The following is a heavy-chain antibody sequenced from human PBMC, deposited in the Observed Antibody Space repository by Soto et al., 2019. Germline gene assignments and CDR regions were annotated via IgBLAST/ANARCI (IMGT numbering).Heavy chain of an antibody. D-gene: IGHD5-12*01. Sequence: QVQLVQSGAEVKKPGASVKVSCKFSGYSFINYGMTWVRQAPGQGFEWMGWISGSNGATNYAQRFQGRVTWTTDTSTNTAYMELRSLRLDDTAIYYCARDSKWLIINGNWFDSWGQGTLVTVSS. CDR2: ISGSNGAT. J-gene: IGHJ5*01. V-gene: IGHV1-18*04. CDR1: GYSFINYG. CDR3: ARDSKWLIINGNWFDS.